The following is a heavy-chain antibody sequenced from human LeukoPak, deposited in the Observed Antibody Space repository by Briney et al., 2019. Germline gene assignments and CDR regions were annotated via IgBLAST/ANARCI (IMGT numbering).Heavy chain of an antibody. D-gene: IGHD4-17*01. CDR2: IYYSGST. CDR3: ARGRSDYDYGDTGVDY. CDR1: GGSVSSGTYY. Sequence: PSETLSLTCTVSGGSVSSGTYYWSWIRQPPGKGLEWIGYIYYSGSTYYNPSLKSRVTISVDTSKNQFSLKLSSVTAADTAVYYCARGRSDYDYGDTGVDYWGQGTLVTVSS. J-gene: IGHJ4*02. V-gene: IGHV4-61*01.